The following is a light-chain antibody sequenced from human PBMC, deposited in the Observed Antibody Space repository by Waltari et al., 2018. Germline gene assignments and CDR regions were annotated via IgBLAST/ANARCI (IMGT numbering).Light chain of an antibody. CDR3: CSYAGTNIPVL. J-gene: IGLJ2*01. V-gene: IGLV2-23*02. Sequence: QPALSQPASVSGSPGPEITISCSGTRSDIGTYNFVTWYQQHPCKAPTRVIYEFTERPSWVSNRFSGSKSGNTAPLTISGLQAEDEADYYCCSYAGTNIPVLFGGGTRLNVL. CDR2: EFT. CDR1: RSDIGTYNF.